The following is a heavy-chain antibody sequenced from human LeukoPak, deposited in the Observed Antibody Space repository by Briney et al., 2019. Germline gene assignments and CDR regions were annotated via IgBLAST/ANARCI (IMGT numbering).Heavy chain of an antibody. V-gene: IGHV1-24*01. CDR1: GYTLTELS. Sequence: ASVKVSCKVSGYTLTELSMHWVRQAPGKGLEWMGGFDPEDGQTIYAQRFQGRVTMTEDTSTDTAYMDLSSLRSEDTAVYYCARGRFLSSSSGSGSNDYWGQGTLVTVSS. CDR2: FDPEDGQT. J-gene: IGHJ4*02. D-gene: IGHD6-13*01. CDR3: ARGRFLSSSSGSGSNDY.